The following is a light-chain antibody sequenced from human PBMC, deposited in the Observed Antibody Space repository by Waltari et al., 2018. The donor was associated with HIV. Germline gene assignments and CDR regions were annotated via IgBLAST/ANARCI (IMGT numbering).Light chain of an antibody. CDR2: DTS. Sequence: DIQMPQSPSSLSASVGARVTITCQASQDISTYLNRYQQKPGKAPKLLLYDTSNLEKGVPSRFSGSGSGTDFTFTISSLQPEDIATYYCQQYDNLPLTFGGGTKVEIK. J-gene: IGKJ4*01. CDR3: QQYDNLPLT. V-gene: IGKV1-33*01. CDR1: QDISTY.